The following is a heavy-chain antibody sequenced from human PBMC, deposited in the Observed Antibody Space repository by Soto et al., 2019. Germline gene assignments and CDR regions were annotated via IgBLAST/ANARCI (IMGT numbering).Heavy chain of an antibody. CDR3: AFGEESRYYYYGMDV. CDR2: ISSSSSTI. V-gene: IGHV3-48*01. D-gene: IGHD3-10*01. Sequence: EVQLVESGGGLVQRGGSLRLSCAASGLTFSSYSMNWVRQAPGKGLEWVSYISSSSSTIYYADSVKGRFTISRDNAKNSLYLQINSLRAEDTAAYYCAFGEESRYYYYGMDVWGQGTTVTVSS. J-gene: IGHJ6*02. CDR1: GLTFSSYS.